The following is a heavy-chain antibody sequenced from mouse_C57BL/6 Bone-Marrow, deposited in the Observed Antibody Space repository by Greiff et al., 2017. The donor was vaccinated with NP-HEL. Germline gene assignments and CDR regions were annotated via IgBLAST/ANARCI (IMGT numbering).Heavy chain of an antibody. CDR2: ISSGSSTI. CDR3: AIYDYDAMDY. J-gene: IGHJ4*01. V-gene: IGHV5-17*01. Sequence: EVMLVESGGGLVKPGGSLKLSCAASGFTFSDYGMHWVRQAPEKGLEWVAYISSGSSTIYYADTVKGRFTISRDNAKNTLFLQMTSLRSEDTAMYYCAIYDYDAMDYWGQGTSVTVSS. CDR1: GFTFSDYG. D-gene: IGHD2-3*01.